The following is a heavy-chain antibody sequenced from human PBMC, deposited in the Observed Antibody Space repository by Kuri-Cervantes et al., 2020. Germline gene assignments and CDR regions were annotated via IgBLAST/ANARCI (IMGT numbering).Heavy chain of an antibody. J-gene: IGHJ4*02. Sequence: SAKVSCKASGGTFSSYAISWVRQAPGQGLEWMGGIIPIFGTANYAQKFQGRVTITADKSTSTAYMELSSLRSDDTAVYYCARDMQSIAAAGTFGYWGQGTLVTVSS. CDR3: ARDMQSIAAAGTFGY. CDR1: GGTFSSYA. CDR2: IIPIFGTA. D-gene: IGHD6-13*01. V-gene: IGHV1-69*06.